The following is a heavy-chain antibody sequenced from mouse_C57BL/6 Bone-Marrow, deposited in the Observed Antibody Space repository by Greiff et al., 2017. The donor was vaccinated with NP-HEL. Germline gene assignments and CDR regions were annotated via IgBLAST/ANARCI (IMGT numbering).Heavy chain of an antibody. D-gene: IGHD1-1*01. V-gene: IGHV1-26*01. CDR3: ERNPFFTTVVATRGFDY. J-gene: IGHJ2*01. CDR2: INPNNGGT. CDR1: GYTFTDYY. Sequence: EVQLQQSGPELVKPGASVKISCKASGYTFTDYYMNWVKQSHGKSLEWIGDINPNNGGTSYNQKFKGKATLTVDKSSSTAYMELRSLTSEDSAVYYCERNPFFTTVVATRGFDYWGQGTTLTVSS.